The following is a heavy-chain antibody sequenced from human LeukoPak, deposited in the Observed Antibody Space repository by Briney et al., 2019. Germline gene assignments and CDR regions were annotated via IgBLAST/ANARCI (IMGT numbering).Heavy chain of an antibody. CDR1: GESFSGYY. CDR2: INHSGST. D-gene: IGHD6-13*01. CDR3: ARHLAGALVGLAY. J-gene: IGHJ4*02. Sequence: PSETLSLTCAVYGESFSGYYWSWIRQPPGKGLEWIGEINHSGSTNYNPSLKSRVTISVDTSKNQFSLKLGSVTAADTAVYYCARHLAGALVGLAYWGQGTLVTVSS. V-gene: IGHV4-34*01.